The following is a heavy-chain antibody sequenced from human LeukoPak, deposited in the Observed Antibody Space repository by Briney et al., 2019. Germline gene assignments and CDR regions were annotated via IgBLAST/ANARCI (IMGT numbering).Heavy chain of an antibody. V-gene: IGHV3-48*02. D-gene: IGHD2-2*01. CDR3: ARPFCSRTSCYYYFEY. CDR2: ISSSGSTI. CDR1: GFTFSNYG. J-gene: IGHJ4*02. Sequence: QSGGSLRLSCAASGFTFSNYGMNWVRQAPGKGLKWISYISSSGSTIHYADSVKGRFTISRDNAKNSLYLQMNSLRDEDTAVYYCARPFCSRTSCYYYFEYWGQGTLVTVSS.